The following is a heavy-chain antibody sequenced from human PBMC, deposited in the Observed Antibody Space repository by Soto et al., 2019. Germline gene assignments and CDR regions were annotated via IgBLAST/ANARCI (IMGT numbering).Heavy chain of an antibody. D-gene: IGHD3-22*01. J-gene: IGHJ3*02. CDR3: YRGPYDGRGFSAAFDI. Sequence: QLQLQESGSGLVKPSQTLSLTCTVSGGPISSGDYSWSWIRQPPGKGLEWIGYIYHGGSTHYNPSLMGRVTVSVDRTKNQFSLRLSSVTAVDTAVSYWYRGPYDGRGFSAAFDIWGQGTMVTVSS. CDR2: IYHGGST. CDR1: GGPISSGDYS. V-gene: IGHV4-30-2*01.